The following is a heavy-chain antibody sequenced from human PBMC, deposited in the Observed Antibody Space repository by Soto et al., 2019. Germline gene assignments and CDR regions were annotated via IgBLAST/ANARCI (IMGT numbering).Heavy chain of an antibody. CDR2: IVPILNGA. V-gene: IGHV1-69*02. CDR3: AGGNTPTYV. Sequence: QVQLVQSGAEVKTPGSSVKVSCKASGGTFNTYTISWVRQAPGQGLEWVGRIVPILNGANYAPKYEGRVTICADTATSTAYMELSSLIFADTDVYYCAGGNTPTYVLGQGTTVIVSS. D-gene: IGHD3-16*01. CDR1: GGTFNTYT. J-gene: IGHJ6*02.